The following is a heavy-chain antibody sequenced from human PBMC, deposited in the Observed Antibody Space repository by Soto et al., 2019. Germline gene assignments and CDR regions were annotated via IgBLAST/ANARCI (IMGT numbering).Heavy chain of an antibody. D-gene: IGHD1-26*01. J-gene: IGHJ3*02. CDR1: GGSISSSSYY. Sequence: KSSETLSLTCTVSGGSISSSSYYWGWIRQPPGKGLEWIGSNYYRGSTYYNPSHKSRVTISVDTSKNQFSLKLSSVTAADTAVYYCARGWEPPYDAFDIWGQGTMVT. V-gene: IGHV4-39*01. CDR3: ARGWEPPYDAFDI. CDR2: NYYRGST.